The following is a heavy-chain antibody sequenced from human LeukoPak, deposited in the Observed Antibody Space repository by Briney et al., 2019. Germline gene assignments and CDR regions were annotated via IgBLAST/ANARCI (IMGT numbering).Heavy chain of an antibody. CDR1: GFTFSSCA. D-gene: IGHD2-21*01. CDR3: ASDRRGGEYFDV. J-gene: IGHJ6*02. V-gene: IGHV3-23*01. Sequence: PGGSLRLSCAASGFTFSSCAMSWVRQAPGKGLEWVSTISGSGDSTFYADSVKGRFTISRDNSKNTLYLQMTSLKAEDTAVYYCASDRRGGEYFDVWGQGTTVTVSS. CDR2: ISGSGDST.